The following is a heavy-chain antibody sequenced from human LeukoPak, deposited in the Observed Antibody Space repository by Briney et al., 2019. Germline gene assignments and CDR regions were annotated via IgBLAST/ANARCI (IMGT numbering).Heavy chain of an antibody. CDR2: IYHSGST. CDR1: GGSISSGGYY. CDR3: ARERSSGYYFDY. V-gene: IGHV4-31*03. Sequence: SQTLSLTCTVSGGSISSGGYYWSWIRQHPGKGLEWIGYIYHSGSTYYNPSLKSRVTISVDTSKNQFSLKLSSVTAADTAVYYCARERSSGYYFDYWGQGTPVTVSS. J-gene: IGHJ4*02. D-gene: IGHD6-19*01.